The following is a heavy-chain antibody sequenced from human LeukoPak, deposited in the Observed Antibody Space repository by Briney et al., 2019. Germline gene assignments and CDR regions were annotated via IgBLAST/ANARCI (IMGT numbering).Heavy chain of an antibody. CDR2: INAGNGNT. CDR1: GYTFTSYA. J-gene: IGHJ4*02. V-gene: IGHV1-3*01. D-gene: IGHD6-19*01. CDR3: ARARGSIAVAVYYFDY. Sequence: ASVKVSCNASGYTFTSYAMHWVRHAPAQRLEWMGWINAGNGNTKYSQKFHGRVTITRDTSASTAYMELSSLRSEDTAVYYCARARGSIAVAVYYFDYWGEGTLVTVSS.